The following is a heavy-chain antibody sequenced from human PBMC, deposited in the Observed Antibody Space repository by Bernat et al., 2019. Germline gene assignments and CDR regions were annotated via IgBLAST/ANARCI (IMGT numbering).Heavy chain of an antibody. CDR2: IYYRGTT. D-gene: IGHD3-16*01. Sequence: QLQLQESGPGLVKPSETLSLTCTVSGGSISSSSYYWGWIRQPPGKGLEWIGSIYYRGTTYYNPSLKSRVNISVDTSKKQFSLKLSSVTATDTAVYYCASGGYVDYYNGMDVWGQGTTVTVSS. V-gene: IGHV4-39*01. CDR1: GGSISSSSYY. J-gene: IGHJ6*02. CDR3: ASGGYVDYYNGMDV.